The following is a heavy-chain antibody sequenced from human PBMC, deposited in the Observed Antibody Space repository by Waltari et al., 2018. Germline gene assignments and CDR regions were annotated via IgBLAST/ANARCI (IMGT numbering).Heavy chain of an antibody. CDR1: GGSFSGYY. V-gene: IGHV4-34*01. D-gene: IGHD6-6*01. CDR3: ARAYSSSYYYYYYYMDV. CDR2: INHSGST. Sequence: QVQLQQWGAGLLKPSETLSLTCAVYGGSFSGYYWSWIRQPPGKGLEWIGEINHSGSTNYNPSLKSRVTISVDTSKNQFSLKLSSVTAADTAVYYCARAYSSSYYYYYYYMDVWGKGTTVTISS. J-gene: IGHJ6*03.